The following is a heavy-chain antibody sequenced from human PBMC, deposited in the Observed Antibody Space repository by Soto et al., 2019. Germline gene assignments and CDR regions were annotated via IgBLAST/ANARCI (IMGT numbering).Heavy chain of an antibody. D-gene: IGHD2-21*02. Sequence: ASVKVSCKASGYTFTSYGISWVRQAPGQGLEWMGWISAYNGNTNYAQKLQGRVTMTTDTSTSTAYMELRSLISDDTAVYYCASVNCGGDCYLYYYYGMDVWGQGTTVTVSS. V-gene: IGHV1-18*04. J-gene: IGHJ6*02. CDR2: ISAYNGNT. CDR3: ASVNCGGDCYLYYYYGMDV. CDR1: GYTFTSYG.